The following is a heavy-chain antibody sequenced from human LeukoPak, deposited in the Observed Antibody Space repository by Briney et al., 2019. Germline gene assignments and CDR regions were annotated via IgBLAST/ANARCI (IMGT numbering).Heavy chain of an antibody. J-gene: IGHJ4*02. CDR3: AREPSSVGPDY. CDR1: GGSISSSRYY. V-gene: IGHV4-39*07. D-gene: IGHD4-23*01. CDR2: IYYSGST. Sequence: PSETLSLTCTVSGGSISSSRYYWGWIRQPPGKGLEWIGSIYYSGSTYYNPSLKSRVTISVDTSKNQFSLKLSSVTAADTAVYYCAREPSSVGPDYWGQGTLVTVSS.